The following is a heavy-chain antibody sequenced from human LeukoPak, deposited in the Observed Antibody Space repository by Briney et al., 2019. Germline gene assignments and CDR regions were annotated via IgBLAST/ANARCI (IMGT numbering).Heavy chain of an antibody. Sequence: ASVKVSCKASGYTFTGFYMHWVRQAPGPGLEWIGWINPNSGGTNYAQKFQGRVTMTRDTSISTAYMELSRLRSDDTAVYYCARDFAYYDSSGYYGSWGQGTLVTVSS. D-gene: IGHD3-22*01. V-gene: IGHV1-2*02. CDR2: INPNSGGT. J-gene: IGHJ4*02. CDR1: GYTFTGFY. CDR3: ARDFAYYDSSGYYGS.